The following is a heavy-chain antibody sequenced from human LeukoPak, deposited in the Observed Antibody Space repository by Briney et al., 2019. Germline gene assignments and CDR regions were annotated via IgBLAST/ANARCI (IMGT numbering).Heavy chain of an antibody. CDR2: ISGSGGST. J-gene: IGHJ3*02. CDR1: GFTFSSYA. Sequence: GGSLRLSCAASGFTFSSYAMSWVRQAPGKGLEWVSDISGSGGSTYYADSVKGRFTISRDNSKNTLYLQMNSLRAEDTAVYYCAKPVRWTMGAFDIWGQGTMVTASS. V-gene: IGHV3-23*01. D-gene: IGHD4/OR15-4a*01. CDR3: AKPVRWTMGAFDI.